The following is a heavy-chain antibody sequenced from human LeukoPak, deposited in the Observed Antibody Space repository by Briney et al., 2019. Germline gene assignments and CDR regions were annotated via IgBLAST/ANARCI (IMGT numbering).Heavy chain of an antibody. V-gene: IGHV4-4*02. CDR3: ARDYKLSEWGGPDAFDI. CDR2: IYHSGST. D-gene: IGHD3-10*01. Sequence: PSETLSLTCAVSGGSISSSNWWSWVRQPPGKGLEWIGEIYHSGSTNYNPSLKSRVAISVDTSKNQFSLKLSSVTAADTAVYYCARDYKLSEWGGPDAFDIWGQGTMVTVSS. J-gene: IGHJ3*02. CDR1: GGSISSSNW.